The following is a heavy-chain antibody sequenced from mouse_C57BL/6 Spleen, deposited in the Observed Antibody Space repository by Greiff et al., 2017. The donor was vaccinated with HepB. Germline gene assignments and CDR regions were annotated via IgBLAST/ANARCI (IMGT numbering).Heavy chain of an antibody. D-gene: IGHD2-1*01. CDR1: GFTFSDYG. J-gene: IGHJ4*01. CDR3: AREGNYERYAMDY. Sequence: EVKLVESGGGLVKPGGSLKLSCAASGFTFSDYGMHWVRQAPEKGLEWVAYISSGSSTIYYADTVKGRFTISRDNAKDTLFLQMTSLRSEDTAMYYCAREGNYERYAMDYWGQVTSVTVSS. CDR2: ISSGSSTI. V-gene: IGHV5-17*01.